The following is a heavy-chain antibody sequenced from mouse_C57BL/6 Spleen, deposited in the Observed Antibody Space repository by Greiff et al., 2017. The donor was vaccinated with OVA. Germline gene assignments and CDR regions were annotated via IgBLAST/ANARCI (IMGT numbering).Heavy chain of an antibody. V-gene: IGHV1-64*01. Sequence: QVQLQQPGAELVKPGASVKLSCKASGYTFTSYWMHWVKQRPGQGLEWIGMIHPNSGSTNYNEKFKSKATLTVDTSSSTAYMQLSSLTSEDSAVYYCASEEDYAPAWFAYWGQGTLVTVFA. CDR2: IHPNSGST. D-gene: IGHD2-4*01. CDR1: GYTFTSYW. J-gene: IGHJ3*01. CDR3: ASEEDYAPAWFAY.